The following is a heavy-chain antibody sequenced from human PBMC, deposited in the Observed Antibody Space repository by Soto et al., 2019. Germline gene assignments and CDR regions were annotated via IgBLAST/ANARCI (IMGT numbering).Heavy chain of an antibody. CDR2: IFHSGST. CDR3: ARGGWGDNWFGP. CDR1: VGSVNSGGFY. Sequence: SETLSLTCTVSVGSVNSGGFYWHWVRQRPGKGLEWIGYIFHSGSTHYSPSLKSRATTSMDTSKNEFYLNLSSVTAADTAVYFCARGGWGDNWFGPWGQGILVTVS. J-gene: IGHJ5*02. V-gene: IGHV4-31*03. D-gene: IGHD3-16*01.